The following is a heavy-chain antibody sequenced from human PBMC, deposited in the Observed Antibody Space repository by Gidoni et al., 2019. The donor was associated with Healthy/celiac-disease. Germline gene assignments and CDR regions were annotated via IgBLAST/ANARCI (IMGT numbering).Heavy chain of an antibody. CDR2: ISGSGGST. V-gene: IGHV3-23*01. CDR3: AKGGGSYYYFDY. Sequence: EVQLLESGGGLVQPGGSLRLSCAASVFPFRSYAMSWVRQAPGMGLGWVSAISGSGGSTYYADSVKGRFTISRDNSKNTLYLQMNSLRAEDTAVYYCAKGGGSYYYFDYWGQGTLVTVSS. J-gene: IGHJ4*02. CDR1: VFPFRSYA. D-gene: IGHD1-26*01.